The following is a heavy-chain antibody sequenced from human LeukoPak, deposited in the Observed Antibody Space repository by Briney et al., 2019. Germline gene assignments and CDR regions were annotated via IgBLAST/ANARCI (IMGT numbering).Heavy chain of an antibody. D-gene: IGHD4-17*01. Sequence: SETLSLTCTVSGVSSSSSYWSWIRQPPGKGLEWIGYIFYTGDSNHNPSFKSRVSISLDTSKDQISLKLSSVTAADTAVYYCAKDSAYGDYPYYYYGMDVWGQGTTVTVSS. J-gene: IGHJ6*02. CDR3: AKDSAYGDYPYYYYGMDV. CDR1: GVSSSSSY. V-gene: IGHV4-59*12. CDR2: IFYTGDS.